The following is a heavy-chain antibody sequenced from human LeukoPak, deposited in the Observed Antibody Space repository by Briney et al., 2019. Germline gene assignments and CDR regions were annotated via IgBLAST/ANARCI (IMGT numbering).Heavy chain of an antibody. V-gene: IGHV4-38-2*01. J-gene: IGHJ4*02. Sequence: SETLSLTCAVSGYSISSGYYWGWIRQPPGKGLEWIGSIYHSGCTYYNPSLKSRVTISVDTSKNQFSLKLSSVTAADTAVYYCARVKITMVRGVQYPDYWGQGTLVTVSS. CDR1: GYSISSGYY. D-gene: IGHD3-10*01. CDR3: ARVKITMVRGVQYPDY. CDR2: IYHSGCT.